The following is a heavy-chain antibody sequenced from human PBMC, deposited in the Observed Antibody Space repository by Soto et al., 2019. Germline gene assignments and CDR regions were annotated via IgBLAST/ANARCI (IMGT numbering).Heavy chain of an antibody. CDR2: INHSGST. D-gene: IGHD3-3*01. CDR1: GGTCSGYY. V-gene: IGHV4-34*01. Sequence: SETLSLTCAVYGGTCSGYYWSWIRQPLGKGLEWIGEINHSGSTNYNPSLKSRVTISVDTSKNQFSLKLSSVTAADTAVYYCARLGITIFGVVSRWFDPWGQGTLVTVSS. CDR3: ARLGITIFGVVSRWFDP. J-gene: IGHJ5*02.